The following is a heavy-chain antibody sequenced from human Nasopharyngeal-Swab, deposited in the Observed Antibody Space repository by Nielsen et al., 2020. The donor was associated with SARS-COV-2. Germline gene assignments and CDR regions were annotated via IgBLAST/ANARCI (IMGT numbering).Heavy chain of an antibody. CDR3: AGAYGSGSYFAFDL. CDR1: GFTFGTYS. J-gene: IGHJ3*01. D-gene: IGHD3-10*01. V-gene: IGHV3-21*01. CDR2: ISSSSTYI. Sequence: GSPRLSCAASGFTFGTYSMNWVRQAPGKGLEWVSSISSSSTYIYYADSVKGRFTISRDNAKNSLYLQMNSLRAEDTAVYYCAGAYGSGSYFAFDLWGQGTMVTVSS.